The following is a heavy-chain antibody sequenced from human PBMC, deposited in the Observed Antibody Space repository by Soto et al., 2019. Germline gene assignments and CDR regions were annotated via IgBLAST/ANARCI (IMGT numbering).Heavy chain of an antibody. CDR3: AIIVKGGNPPGFDY. CDR1: GGSFSGYY. Sequence: QVQLQQWGAGLLKPSETLSLTCAVYGGSFSGYYWSWIRQPPGKGLEWIGEINHSGSTNYNPSLKRRVTISVDTSKHQFSLKLSSVTAADTAVYYCAIIVKGGNPPGFDYWGQGTLVTVSS. J-gene: IGHJ4*02. CDR2: INHSGST. D-gene: IGHD2-15*01. V-gene: IGHV4-34*01.